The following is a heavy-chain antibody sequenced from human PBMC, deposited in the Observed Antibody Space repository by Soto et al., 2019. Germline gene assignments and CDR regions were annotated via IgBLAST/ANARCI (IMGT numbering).Heavy chain of an antibody. Sequence: EVQLVESGGGLVQPGGSLRLSCAASGFTFSSYSMNWVRQAPGKGLEWVSYISSSSSTIYYADSVKGRFTISRDNAKNSLYLQMNSLRDEDTAVYYCARVLLWFGHQKRGYYGMDVWGQGTTVTVSS. CDR1: GFTFSSYS. J-gene: IGHJ6*02. D-gene: IGHD3-10*01. CDR3: ARVLLWFGHQKRGYYGMDV. CDR2: ISSSSSTI. V-gene: IGHV3-48*02.